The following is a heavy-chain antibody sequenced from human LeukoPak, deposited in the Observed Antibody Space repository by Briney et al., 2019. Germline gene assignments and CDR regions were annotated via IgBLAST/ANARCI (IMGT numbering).Heavy chain of an antibody. CDR1: GGSISSSSYY. V-gene: IGHV4-39*01. CDR2: IYYSGST. D-gene: IGHD3-9*01. CDR3: AGFDQAHYFDY. Sequence: SETLSLTCTVSGGSISSSSYYWGWIRQPPGKGLEWIGSIYYSGSTYYNPSLKSRVTISVDTSKNQFSLKLSSVTAADTAVYYCAGFDQAHYFDYWGQGTLVTVSS. J-gene: IGHJ4*02.